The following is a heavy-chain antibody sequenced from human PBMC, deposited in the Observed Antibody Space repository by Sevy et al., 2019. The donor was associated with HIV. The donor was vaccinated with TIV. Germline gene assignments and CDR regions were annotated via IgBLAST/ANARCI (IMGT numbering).Heavy chain of an antibody. CDR1: GGSISSYY. Sequence: SETLSLTCTVSGGSISSYYWSWIRQPAGKGLEWIGRIYTSGSTNYNPSLKSRVTMSVDTSKNQFSLKLSAVTDADTAVYYCARGGYCSGGSCYLEYFQHWGQGTLVTVSS. CDR3: ARGGYCSGGSCYLEYFQH. CDR2: IYTSGST. D-gene: IGHD2-15*01. V-gene: IGHV4-4*07. J-gene: IGHJ1*01.